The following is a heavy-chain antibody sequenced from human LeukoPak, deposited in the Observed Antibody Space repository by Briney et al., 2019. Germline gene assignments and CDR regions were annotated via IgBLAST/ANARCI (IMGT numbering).Heavy chain of an antibody. V-gene: IGHV3-23*01. J-gene: IGHJ4*02. CDR1: GFTFSSYA. Sequence: PGGSLRLSCAASGFTFSSYAMSWVRQAPGKGLEWVSAISGSGGSTYYADSVKGRFTISRDNSKNTLYLQMNSLRAEDTAVYYCAKDLYYDILTGSDFDYWGQGTLVTVSS. D-gene: IGHD3-9*01. CDR3: AKDLYYDILTGSDFDY. CDR2: ISGSGGST.